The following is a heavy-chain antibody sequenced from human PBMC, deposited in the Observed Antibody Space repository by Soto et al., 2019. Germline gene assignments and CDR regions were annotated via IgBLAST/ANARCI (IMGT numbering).Heavy chain of an antibody. CDR3: ERRNGKPTNWFDP. D-gene: IGHD1-1*01. V-gene: IGHV4-39*01. CDR2: IYSTGST. J-gene: IGHJ5*02. CDR1: DGSIRSSSD. Sequence: TSETLSLTWSVSDGSIRSSSDCGWIRQPPGKGLEWIGSIYSTGSTYYNPSIKSPVTISVDTSKNQSSLNLISVTAADTAVYYCERRNGKPTNWFDPWGQGTLVTVSS.